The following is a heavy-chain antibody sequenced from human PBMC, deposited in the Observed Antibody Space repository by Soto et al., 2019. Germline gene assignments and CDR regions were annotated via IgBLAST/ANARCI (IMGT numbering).Heavy chain of an antibody. Sequence: VASVKVSCKASGYTFTSYDINWVRQATGQGLEWMGWMNPNSGNTGYAQKFQGRVTMTRNTSISTAYMELSSLRSEDTAVYYCARGPSYLEFERCSYSLLDYYYYMDVWGQGTTVTVSS. CDR2: MNPNSGNT. CDR3: ARGPSYLEFERCSYSLLDYYYYMDV. CDR1: GYTFTSYD. J-gene: IGHJ6*03. V-gene: IGHV1-8*01. D-gene: IGHD3-3*01.